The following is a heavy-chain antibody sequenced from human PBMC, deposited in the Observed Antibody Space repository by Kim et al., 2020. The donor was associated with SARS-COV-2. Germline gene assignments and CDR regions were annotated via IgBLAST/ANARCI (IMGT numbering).Heavy chain of an antibody. CDR1: GFTFSSYA. D-gene: IGHD3-16*02. Sequence: GGSLRLSCAASGFTFSSYAMSWVRQAPGKGLEWVSAISGSGGSTYYADSVKGRFTISRDNSKNTLYLQMNSLRAEDTAVYYCAKDVGPSTYYDYVWGSYRDGVFDYWGQGTLVTVSS. J-gene: IGHJ4*02. CDR3: AKDVGPSTYYDYVWGSYRDGVFDY. CDR2: ISGSGGST. V-gene: IGHV3-23*01.